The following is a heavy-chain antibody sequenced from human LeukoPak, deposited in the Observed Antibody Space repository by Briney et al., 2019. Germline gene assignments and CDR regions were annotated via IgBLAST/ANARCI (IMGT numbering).Heavy chain of an antibody. V-gene: IGHV3-53*01. J-gene: IGHJ4*02. D-gene: IGHD3-10*01. CDR3: ASGSATVHDY. Sequence: PGGSLRLSCSASGFNVRSNYMSWVRQGPGQGLEWGSVIYIGCSTYYPDSVKGRFTISRDNSKYTLYLQMNSLRAEDTAVYYCASGSATVHDYWGQGTLVTVSS. CDR1: GFNVRSNY. CDR2: IYIGCST.